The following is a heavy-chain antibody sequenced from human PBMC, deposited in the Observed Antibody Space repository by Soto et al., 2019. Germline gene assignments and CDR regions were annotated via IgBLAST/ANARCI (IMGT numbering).Heavy chain of an antibody. Sequence: QVQLVQSGAEVKKPGASVKVSCKASGYTFTSYGISWVRQAPGQGLEWMGWISAYNGNTNYAQKLQGRVTMTTDTSTSTANMEVRSVRSGDTAVYYCARDRVVASSIAARPRRNRSYFDYWGQGTLVTVSS. D-gene: IGHD6-6*01. J-gene: IGHJ4*02. CDR3: ARDRVVASSIAARPRRNRSYFDY. CDR2: ISAYNGNT. CDR1: GYTFTSYG. V-gene: IGHV1-18*01.